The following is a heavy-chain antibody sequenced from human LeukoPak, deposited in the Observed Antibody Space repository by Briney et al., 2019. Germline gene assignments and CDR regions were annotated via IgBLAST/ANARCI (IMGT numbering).Heavy chain of an antibody. J-gene: IGHJ5*02. CDR1: GGTFSSYA. D-gene: IGHD3-22*01. CDR2: IIPILGIA. CDR3: ASIDGHYYDSSGYYTTLPHWFDP. Sequence: ASVKVSCKASGGTFSSYAISWVRQAPGQGLEWMGRIIPILGIANYAQKFQGRVTITADKSTSTAYMELSSLRSEDTAVYYCASIDGHYYDSSGYYTTLPHWFDPWGQGTLVTVSS. V-gene: IGHV1-69*04.